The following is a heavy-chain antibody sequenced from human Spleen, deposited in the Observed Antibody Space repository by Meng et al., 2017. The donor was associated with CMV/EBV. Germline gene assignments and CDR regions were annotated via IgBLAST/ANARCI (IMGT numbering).Heavy chain of an antibody. Sequence: GGSLRLSCAASGFTFSNAWMNWVRQAPGKGLEWVGRVKSKSDGGTRDYAAPVKDRFTISRDDSKNTLYLQMNSLKTEDTAVYYCATGTGRSDFDYWGQGTLVTVSS. CDR1: GFTFSNAW. V-gene: IGHV3-15*01. D-gene: IGHD1-1*01. CDR2: VKSKSDGGTR. J-gene: IGHJ4*02. CDR3: ATGTGRSDFDY.